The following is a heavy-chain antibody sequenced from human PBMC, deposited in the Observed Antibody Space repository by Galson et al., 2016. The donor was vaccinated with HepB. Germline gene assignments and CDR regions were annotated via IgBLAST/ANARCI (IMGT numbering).Heavy chain of an antibody. CDR3: ARSRNYDILTGYYTYFDY. V-gene: IGHV4-31*03. J-gene: IGHJ4*02. D-gene: IGHD3-9*01. CDR2: IYYSGST. Sequence: LSLTCTVSGGSISSGGYYWSWIRQHPGKGLEWIGYIYYSGSTYYNPSLKSRVTISVDTSKNQFSLKLSSVTAADTAVYYCARSRNYDILTGYYTYFDYWGQGTLVAVSS. CDR1: GGSISSGGYY.